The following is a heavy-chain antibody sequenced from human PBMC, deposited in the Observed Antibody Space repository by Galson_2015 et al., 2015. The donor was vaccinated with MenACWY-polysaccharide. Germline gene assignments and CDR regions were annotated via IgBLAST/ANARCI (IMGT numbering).Heavy chain of an antibody. CDR2: IKSDGSTT. V-gene: IGHV3-74*01. Sequence: SLRLSCAASGFTFSNYWMHWVRHAPGEGLVWVSRIKSDGSTTDNADSVKGRFTISRDNAKNTLYLEMNSLRAEDTAVYYCAKDPPKNDDFWSGGDGVTVFATVPTAPESWGQGTLV. CDR3: AKDPPKNDDFWSGGDGVTVFATVPTAPES. D-gene: IGHD3-3*01. J-gene: IGHJ1*01. CDR1: GFTFSNYW.